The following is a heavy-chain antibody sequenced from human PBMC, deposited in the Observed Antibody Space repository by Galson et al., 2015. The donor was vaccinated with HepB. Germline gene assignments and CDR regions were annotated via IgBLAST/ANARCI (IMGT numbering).Heavy chain of an antibody. CDR3: AHRHIETIFGVVLNGGAFDF. CDR2: IYWDDDK. V-gene: IGHV2-5*02. D-gene: IGHD3-3*01. CDR1: GFSLRTSGVG. J-gene: IGHJ3*01. Sequence: PALVKPTQTLTLPCTLSGFSLRTSGVGVNGIRQPSGKAPEWLALIYWDDDKRYNLSLQGRVTISKDTSKNEVVLKMTDLDPLDTATYYCAHRHIETIFGVVLNGGAFDFWGRGTLVTVSS.